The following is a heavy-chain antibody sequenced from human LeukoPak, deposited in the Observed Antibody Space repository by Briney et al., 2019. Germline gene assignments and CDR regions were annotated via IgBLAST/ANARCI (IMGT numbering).Heavy chain of an antibody. V-gene: IGHV4-34*01. J-gene: IGHJ4*02. Sequence: SETLSLTCAVYGGSFSGYYWSWIRQPPGKGLEWIGEINHSGSTNYNPSLKSRVTISVDTSKNQFSLKLSSVTAADTAVYYCARFGAAAGTDYWGQGTLVTVSS. D-gene: IGHD6-13*01. CDR2: INHSGST. CDR1: GGSFSGYY. CDR3: ARFGAAAGTDY.